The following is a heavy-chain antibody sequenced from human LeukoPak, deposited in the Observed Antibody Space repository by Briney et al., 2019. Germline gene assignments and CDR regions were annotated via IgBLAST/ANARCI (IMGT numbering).Heavy chain of an antibody. CDR2: IHYTGST. V-gene: IGHV4-39*01. J-gene: IGHJ4*02. CDR3: AREEASAGGY. D-gene: IGHD6-13*01. Sequence: SETLSLTCTVSGGSITSSSHFWAWIRQPPGKGLEWIASIHYTGSTFYSPSLQSRVTISVDTSKNQFSLNLRSVTATDTAVYYCAREEASAGGYWGQGTLVTVSS. CDR1: GGSITSSSHF.